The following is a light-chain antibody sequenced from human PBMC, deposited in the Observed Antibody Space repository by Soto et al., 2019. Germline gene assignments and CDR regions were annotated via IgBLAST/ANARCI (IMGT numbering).Light chain of an antibody. J-gene: IGLJ1*01. CDR2: EVT. V-gene: IGLV2-14*01. Sequence: QSALTQPASMSGSPGQSITISCTGTSSDVGGYNFVSWYQQHPDKAPKLMLYEVTKRPSGVSDRFSGPKSGNTASLTISGLQTEDEADYYCSSYTSRDTRVFGTGTKLTVL. CDR3: SSYTSRDTRV. CDR1: SSDVGGYNF.